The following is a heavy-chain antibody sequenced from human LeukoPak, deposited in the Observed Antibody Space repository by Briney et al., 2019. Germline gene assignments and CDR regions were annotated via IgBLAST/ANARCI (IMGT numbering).Heavy chain of an antibody. D-gene: IGHD3-22*01. J-gene: IGHJ4*02. CDR2: IYSGGST. Sequence: PGGSLRLSCAASGFIVSSNYMTWVRQAPGKGLEWVSVIYSGGSTYYADSMKGRFTISRDNSKNTLYLQMNSLRAKDTAVYYCARGVHSSGYYRYFDYWGQGTLVTVSS. CDR1: GFIVSSNY. CDR3: ARGVHSSGYYRYFDY. V-gene: IGHV3-53*01.